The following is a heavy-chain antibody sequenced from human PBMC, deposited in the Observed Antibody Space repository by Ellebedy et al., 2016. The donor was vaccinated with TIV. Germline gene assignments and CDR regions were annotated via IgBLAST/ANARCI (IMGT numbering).Heavy chain of an antibody. CDR3: ARDRDLGPVED. CDR1: GFTFSSYS. D-gene: IGHD3/OR15-3a*01. Sequence: GESLKISXAASGFTFSSYSMNWVRQAPGKGLEWVSSISSSSTYIYYTDSVKGRFTISRDNAKNSLYLQMNSLRADDTAVYYCARDRDLGPVEDWGQGTLVTVSS. CDR2: ISSSSTYI. J-gene: IGHJ4*02. V-gene: IGHV3-21*01.